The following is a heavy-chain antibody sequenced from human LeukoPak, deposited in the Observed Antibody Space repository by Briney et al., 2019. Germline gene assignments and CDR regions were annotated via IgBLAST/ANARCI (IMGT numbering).Heavy chain of an antibody. CDR1: GFTFSSYW. Sequence: PGGSLRLSCAASGFTFSSYWMSWVRQAPGKGLEWVANIKQDGSEKYYVDSVKGRFTISRDNAKNSLYLQMNSLRAEDTAVYYCARDSSPMAVAGMSPTSFFDYWGQGTLVTVSS. CDR3: ARDSSPMAVAGMSPTSFFDY. CDR2: IKQDGSEK. D-gene: IGHD6-19*01. V-gene: IGHV3-7*01. J-gene: IGHJ4*02.